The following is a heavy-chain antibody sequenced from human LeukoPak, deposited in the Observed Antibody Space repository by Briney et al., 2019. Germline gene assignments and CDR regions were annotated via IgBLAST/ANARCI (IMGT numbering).Heavy chain of an antibody. Sequence: QPGGTLRLSCAASGFTFSSYGMNWVRQAPGKGLEWVSGISPSGDITYYADSVKGRFTISRDNSKNTLCLEVISLTAEDTAVYYCAKDDAWLRFGEWSQGTLVTVSS. J-gene: IGHJ4*02. D-gene: IGHD3-10*01. CDR1: GFTFSSYG. CDR3: AKDDAWLRFGE. V-gene: IGHV3-23*01. CDR2: ISPSGDIT.